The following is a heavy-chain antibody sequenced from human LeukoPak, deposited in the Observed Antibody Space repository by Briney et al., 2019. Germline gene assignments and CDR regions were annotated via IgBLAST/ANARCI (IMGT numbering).Heavy chain of an antibody. V-gene: IGHV5-51*01. CDR1: GYSFTSYW. J-gene: IGHJ3*02. Sequence: GESLKISCQGSGYSFTSYWIAWVRQMPGKGLEWMGIIYPGDSDTRYSPSFQGQVTISVDKSISTAYLQWSSLKASDTAMYYCARTRMDGYCSGGSCWDAFDIWGQGTMVTVSS. CDR3: ARTRMDGYCSGGSCWDAFDI. CDR2: IYPGDSDT. D-gene: IGHD2-15*01.